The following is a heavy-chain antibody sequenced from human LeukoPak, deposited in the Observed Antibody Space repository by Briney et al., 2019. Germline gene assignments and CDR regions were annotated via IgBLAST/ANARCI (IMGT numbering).Heavy chain of an antibody. Sequence: GGSLRLSCAASGFTFSSYAMSWVRQAPGKGLEWVANIKQDGSEKYYVDSVKGRFTISRDNAKNSLYLQMNSLRAEDTAVYYCARDRTLDYWGQGTLVTVSS. V-gene: IGHV3-7*01. CDR2: IKQDGSEK. CDR3: ARDRTLDY. CDR1: GFTFSSYA. J-gene: IGHJ4*02. D-gene: IGHD3/OR15-3a*01.